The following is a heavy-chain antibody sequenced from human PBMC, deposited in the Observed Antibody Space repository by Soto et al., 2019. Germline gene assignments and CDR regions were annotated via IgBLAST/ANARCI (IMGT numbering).Heavy chain of an antibody. CDR1: GFTFSSYA. J-gene: IGHJ3*02. V-gene: IGHV3-30-3*01. D-gene: IGHD3-22*01. CDR3: AMPLWGYYDSSGTPLDAFDI. CDR2: ISYDGSNK. Sequence: GGSLRLSCAASGFTFSSYAMHWVRQAPGKGLEWVAVISYDGSNKYYADSVKGRFTISRDNSKNTLYLQMNSLRAEDTAVYYCAMPLWGYYDSSGTPLDAFDIWGQGTMVTVSS.